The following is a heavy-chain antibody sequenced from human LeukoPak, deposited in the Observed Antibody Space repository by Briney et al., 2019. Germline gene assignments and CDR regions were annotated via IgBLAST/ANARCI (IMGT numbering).Heavy chain of an antibody. V-gene: IGHV3-74*01. J-gene: IGHJ3*01. CDR3: ARDFLHLGG. D-gene: IGHD3-16*01. CDR2: INTDGSNT. Sequence: GGSLRLSCAASGFTFNTYWMHWVSQAPGKGLVWVSRINTDGSNTNYADSVKGRFTISRDNAKNTLYLQMSSLRAEDTAVYYCARDFLHLGGWGQGTMVTVSS. CDR1: GFTFNTYW.